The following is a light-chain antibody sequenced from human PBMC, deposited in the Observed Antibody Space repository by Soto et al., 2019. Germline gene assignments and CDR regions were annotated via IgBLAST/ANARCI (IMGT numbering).Light chain of an antibody. Sequence: QSALTQPASVSGSPGQSITISCTGTSSDVGSYNLVSWYQQHPGKAPKLMIYEGSKRPSGVSNHFSGSKSGNTASLTISGLQAEDQADYYCCSYAGSSPSYVFGTGTKVTVL. CDR3: CSYAGSSPSYV. CDR2: EGS. J-gene: IGLJ1*01. CDR1: SSDVGSYNL. V-gene: IGLV2-23*01.